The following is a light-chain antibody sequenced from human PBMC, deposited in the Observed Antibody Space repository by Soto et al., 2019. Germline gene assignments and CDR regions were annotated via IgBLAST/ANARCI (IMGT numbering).Light chain of an antibody. CDR3: QQSYRAPLT. J-gene: IGKJ3*01. CDR1: QTISTY. Sequence: DIQMTQSPSSLSASVGDRVTITCRASQTISTYLNWYQQKPGKAPKLLSHAAASVQSGVPSRFSGSGSGTDFTLTISSLQPEDFATYYCQQSYRAPLTFGPGTKVDIK. V-gene: IGKV1-39*01. CDR2: AAA.